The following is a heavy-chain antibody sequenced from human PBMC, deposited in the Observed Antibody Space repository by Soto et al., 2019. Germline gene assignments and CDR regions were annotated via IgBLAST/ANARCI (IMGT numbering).Heavy chain of an antibody. J-gene: IGHJ4*02. CDR2: IIPIFGTT. V-gene: IGHV1-69*13. CDR3: ARDSRVVSYDSSGTYDY. CDR1: GYTFTSYG. Sequence: GASVKVSCKASGYTFTSYGISWVRQAPGQGLEWMGGIIPIFGTTNYAQKFQGRVTITADESTSTAYMELSSLRSEDTAVYYCARDSRVVSYDSSGTYDYWGQGTLVTVSS. D-gene: IGHD3-22*01.